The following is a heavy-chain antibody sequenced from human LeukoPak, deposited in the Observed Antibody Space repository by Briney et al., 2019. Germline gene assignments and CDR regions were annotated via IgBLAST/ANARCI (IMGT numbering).Heavy chain of an antibody. Sequence: GGSLRLSCAASGFTFNSYAMSWVRQAPGKGLEWVSAISGSGGSTYYADSVKGRFTISRDNSKNTLYLQMNSLRAEDTAVYYCAKLYRYCSSTSCPNAFDIWGQGTMVTVSS. CDR3: AKLYRYCSSTSCPNAFDI. V-gene: IGHV3-23*01. D-gene: IGHD2-2*01. CDR2: ISGSGGST. CDR1: GFTFNSYA. J-gene: IGHJ3*02.